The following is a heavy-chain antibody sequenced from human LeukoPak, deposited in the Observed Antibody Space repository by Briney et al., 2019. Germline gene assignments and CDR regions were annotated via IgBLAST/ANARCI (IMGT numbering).Heavy chain of an antibody. J-gene: IGHJ6*03. CDR2: ISSSGSTI. Sequence: GGSLRLSCAASGFTFSSYEMNWVRQAPGKGLEWVSYISSSGSTIYYADSVKGRFTISRNNAKNSLYLQMNSLRAEDTAVYYCARVDSYGSLAYMDVWGKGTTVTVSS. CDR3: ARVDSYGSLAYMDV. D-gene: IGHD5-18*01. CDR1: GFTFSSYE. V-gene: IGHV3-48*03.